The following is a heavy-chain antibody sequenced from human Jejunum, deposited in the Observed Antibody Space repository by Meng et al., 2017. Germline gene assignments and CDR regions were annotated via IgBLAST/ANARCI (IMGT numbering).Heavy chain of an antibody. Sequence: GESLKISCAASGFTFSNFWMTWVRQAPGKGLEWVANIKQDGSQKYYRDSVKGRFTISRDKARDSLYLQMNSLRAEDTGVYYCATRPPDSEYYAVFDFWGQGTQVTVSS. CDR2: IKQDGSQK. D-gene: IGHD1-26*01. J-gene: IGHJ4*02. V-gene: IGHV3-7*01. CDR1: GFTFSNFW. CDR3: ATRPPDSEYYAVFDF.